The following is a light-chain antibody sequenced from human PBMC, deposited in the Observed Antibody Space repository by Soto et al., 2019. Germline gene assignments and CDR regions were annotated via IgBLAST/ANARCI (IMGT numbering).Light chain of an antibody. CDR3: SSYTTSNTRQIV. J-gene: IGLJ1*01. V-gene: IGLV2-14*03. Sequence: QSALTQPASVSGSPGQSIIISCTGTSSGVGGYNYVSWYQHHPGKAPKLLIYDVSNRPSGVSNRFSGSKSDNTASLTISGLQPEDEADYYCSSYTTSNTRQIVFGTGTKVTVL. CDR1: SSGVGGYNY. CDR2: DVS.